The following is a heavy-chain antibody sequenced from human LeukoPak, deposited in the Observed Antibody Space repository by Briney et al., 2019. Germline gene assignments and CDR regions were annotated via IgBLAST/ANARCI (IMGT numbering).Heavy chain of an antibody. V-gene: IGHV4-34*01. D-gene: IGHD6-19*01. CDR2: INHSGST. CDR3: ARGVGSGWYWPRVWFDP. J-gene: IGHJ5*02. CDR1: GGSFSGYY. Sequence: SETLSLTCAVYGGSFSGYYWSWIRQPPGKGLEWIGEINHSGSTDYNPSLKSRVTISVDPSKPQFSLKLSSVAAADTAVYYCARGVGSGWYWPRVWFDPWGQGTLVTVSS.